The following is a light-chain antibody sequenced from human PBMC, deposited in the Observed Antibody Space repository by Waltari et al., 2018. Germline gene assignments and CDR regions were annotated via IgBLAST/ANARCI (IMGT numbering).Light chain of an antibody. J-gene: IGLJ3*02. CDR3: SSYTSTNSWV. V-gene: IGLV2-14*01. Sequence: QSALSQPASVSGSPGQSITIPCTGTSSDVGGHNYVSWYQQHPGKAPKLMISEVSNRPSGVSNRFSGSKSDNTASLTISGLQAEDEADYYCSSYTSTNSWVFGGGTKLTVL. CDR2: EVS. CDR1: SSDVGGHNY.